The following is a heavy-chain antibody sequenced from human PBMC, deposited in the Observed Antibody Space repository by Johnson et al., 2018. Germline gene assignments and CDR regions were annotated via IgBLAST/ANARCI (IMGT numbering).Heavy chain of an antibody. Sequence: QVQLQQWGAGLLKPSETLSLICAVSGGSFSDYYWSWIRQSPGKGLEWIGEIDHSGSTNHNPSLKSRVPISVDTSKNQCSLKLTSVTAAETAVYYCAGGWSPRGYWGQGTLVTVSS. J-gene: IGHJ1*01. CDR3: AGGWSPRGY. D-gene: IGHD2-8*02. CDR1: GGSFSDYY. CDR2: IDHSGST. V-gene: IGHV4-34*01.